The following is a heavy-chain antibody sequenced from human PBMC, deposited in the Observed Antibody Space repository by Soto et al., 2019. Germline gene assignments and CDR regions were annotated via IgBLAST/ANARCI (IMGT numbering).Heavy chain of an antibody. V-gene: IGHV3-33*01. D-gene: IGHD6-19*01. J-gene: IGHJ6*02. CDR2: IWYDGINE. CDR3: ARDDIPGSAVATYGMDV. CDR1: GFIFSNFG. Sequence: QVQLVESGGGVVQPGRSLRLSCAASGFIFSNFGMHWVRQAPGKGLEWVAVIWYDGINEYYADSVKGRFTISKDNYKNTLYLQMNSLRAEDTAVYYCARDDIPGSAVATYGMDVWGQGTTVTVSS.